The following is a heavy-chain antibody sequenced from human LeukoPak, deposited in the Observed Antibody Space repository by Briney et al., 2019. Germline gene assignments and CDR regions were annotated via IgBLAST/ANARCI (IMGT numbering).Heavy chain of an antibody. CDR2: ISWDGGST. D-gene: IGHD3-10*01. Sequence: QAGGSLRLSCAVSGFTFEDYTMHWVRQAPGKGLEWVSLISWDGGSTYYADSVEGRFTISRDNSKNSLYLQMNSLRTEDTALYYCTKDIQRGTFGSGNFDYWGQGTLVTVSS. J-gene: IGHJ4*02. V-gene: IGHV3-43*01. CDR3: TKDIQRGTFGSGNFDY. CDR1: GFTFEDYT.